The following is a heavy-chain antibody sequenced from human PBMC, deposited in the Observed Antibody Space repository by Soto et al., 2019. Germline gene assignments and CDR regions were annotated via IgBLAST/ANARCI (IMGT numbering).Heavy chain of an antibody. V-gene: IGHV4-30-4*08. CDR3: ARDTDYGDYRPFDY. J-gene: IGHJ4*02. D-gene: IGHD4-17*01. Sequence: LSLTCTVSGGSISSGGYYWSWIRQHPGKGLEWIGYIYYSGSTYYNPSLKSRVTISVDTSKNQFSLKLSSVTAADTAVYYCARDTDYGDYRPFDYWGQGTLVTVSS. CDR1: GGSISSGGYY. CDR2: IYYSGST.